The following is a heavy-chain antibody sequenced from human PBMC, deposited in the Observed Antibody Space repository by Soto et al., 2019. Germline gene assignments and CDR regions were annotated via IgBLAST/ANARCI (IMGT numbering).Heavy chain of an antibody. J-gene: IGHJ3*02. V-gene: IGHV5-51*01. CDR3: ARLYSGSYAHAFDI. Sequence: GESLKISCKGSWNSFTSYWIGWVRQMPGKGLEWMGLIYPGDSDTRYSPSFQGQVTISADKSITTAYLQWSSLKASDTAIYYCARLYSGSYAHAFDIWGQGTMVTVSS. CDR2: IYPGDSDT. CDR1: WNSFTSYW. D-gene: IGHD1-26*01.